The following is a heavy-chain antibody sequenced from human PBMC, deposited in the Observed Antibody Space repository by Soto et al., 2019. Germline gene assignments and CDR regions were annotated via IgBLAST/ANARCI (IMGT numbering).Heavy chain of an antibody. V-gene: IGHV1-2*02. CDR3: ATELNCGGDCYALDAFDI. J-gene: IGHJ3*02. CDR2: INPNSGGT. D-gene: IGHD2-21*02. CDR1: GYTCTGYS. Sequence: ASVKGTCKAAGYTCTGYSMRWVRQAPGQGLEGMGWINPNSGGTNYAQKFQGRVTMTRDTSISTAYMELSRLRSDDTAVYYCATELNCGGDCYALDAFDIWGQGTMVTVSS.